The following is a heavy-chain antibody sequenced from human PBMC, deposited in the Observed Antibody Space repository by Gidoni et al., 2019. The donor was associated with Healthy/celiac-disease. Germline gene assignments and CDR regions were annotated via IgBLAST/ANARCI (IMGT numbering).Heavy chain of an antibody. CDR3: AREPPYCGGDCPIDY. Sequence: QVQLVESGGGVVQPGRSLRLSCAASGFTFSSYGMHWARQAPGKGLEWVAVIWYDGSNKYYADSVKGRFTISRDNSKNTLYLQMNSLRAEDTAVYYCAREPPYCGGDCPIDYWGQGTLVTVSS. CDR2: IWYDGSNK. D-gene: IGHD2-21*02. J-gene: IGHJ4*02. CDR1: GFTFSSYG. V-gene: IGHV3-33*01.